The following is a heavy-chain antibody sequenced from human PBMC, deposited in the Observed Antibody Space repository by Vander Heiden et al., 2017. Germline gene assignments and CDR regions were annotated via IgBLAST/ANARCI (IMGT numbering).Heavy chain of an antibody. CDR1: GFTFSTSA. CDR2: LSGNGGST. V-gene: IGHV3-23*01. D-gene: IGHD2-15*01. J-gene: IGHJ4*02. Sequence: EVQLLEYGGGLVQPGGSLRLSCAASGFTFSTSAMSWVRQAPGKGLEWVSALSGNGGSTYNADSVKGRFTISRDNSKNTLYLQMNSLRAEDTAVYYCAKDRFGDCSGGSCYYFDYWGQGTLVTVSS. CDR3: AKDRFGDCSGGSCYYFDY.